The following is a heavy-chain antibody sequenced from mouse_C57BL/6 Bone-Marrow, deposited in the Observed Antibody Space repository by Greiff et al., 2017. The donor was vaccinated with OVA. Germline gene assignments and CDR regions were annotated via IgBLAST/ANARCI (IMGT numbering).Heavy chain of an antibody. D-gene: IGHD2-12*01. CDR2: IWGGGST. V-gene: IGHV2-2*01. CDR1: GFSLTSYG. Sequence: VHLVESGPGLVQPSQSLSITCTVSGFSLTSYGVHWVRQSPGKGLEWLGVIWGGGSTDDNAAFISRLSISKDNSKSQVFFKMNSLQADDTAIYYCARLRYWYFDVWGTGTTVTVSS. J-gene: IGHJ1*03. CDR3: ARLRYWYFDV.